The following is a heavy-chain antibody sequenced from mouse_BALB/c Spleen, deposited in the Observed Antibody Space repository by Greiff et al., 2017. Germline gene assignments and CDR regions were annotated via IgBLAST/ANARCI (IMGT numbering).Heavy chain of an antibody. D-gene: IGHD2-4*01. J-gene: IGHJ4*01. CDR1: GFTFSSYA. Sequence: EVHLVESGGGLVKPGGSLKLSCAASGFTFSSYAMSWVRQTPEKRLEWVASISSGGSTYYPDSVKGRFTISRDNARNILYLQMSSLRSEDTAMYYCARISTRITTYYAMDYWGQGTSVTVSS. V-gene: IGHV5-6-5*01. CDR3: ARISTRITTYYAMDY. CDR2: ISSGGST.